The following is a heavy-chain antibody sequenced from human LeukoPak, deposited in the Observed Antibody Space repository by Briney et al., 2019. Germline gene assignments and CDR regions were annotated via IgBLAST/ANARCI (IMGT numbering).Heavy chain of an antibody. CDR3: ASSLWAFDVHFDY. CDR2: ISYDGSNK. CDR1: GFTFSSYS. Sequence: GGSLRLSCAASGFTFSSYSMNWVRQAPGKGLEWVAVISYDGSNKYYADSVKGRFTISRDNSKNTLYLQMNSLRAEDTAVYYCASSLWAFDVHFDYWGQGTLVTVSS. D-gene: IGHD3-10*01. J-gene: IGHJ4*02. V-gene: IGHV3-30*03.